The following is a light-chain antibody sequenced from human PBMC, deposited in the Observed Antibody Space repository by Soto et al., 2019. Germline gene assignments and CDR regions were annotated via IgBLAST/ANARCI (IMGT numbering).Light chain of an antibody. V-gene: IGKV1D-12*01. CDR3: QQVNSFPRT. CDR2: AAS. J-gene: IGKJ1*01. Sequence: DIQMTQSPSSVSASVGDRVTISCQASQGISRSLAWYQQKPGKAPKLLIYAASSLQSGVPSRFSGSGFGTDFTLTISSLQPEDFATYYCQQVNSFPRTFGQGTKVDI. CDR1: QGISRS.